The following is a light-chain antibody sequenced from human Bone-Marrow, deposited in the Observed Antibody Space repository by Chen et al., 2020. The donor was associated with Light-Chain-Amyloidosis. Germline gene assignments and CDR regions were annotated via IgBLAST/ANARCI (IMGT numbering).Light chain of an antibody. CDR1: QSLLQSNGYKY. V-gene: IGKV2-28*01. CDR3: MQALQAPWT. J-gene: IGKJ1*01. Sequence: DIVMTKSPPSLPVTPGEPASISCRSSQSLLQSNGYKYLDWYLQKPGQSPQLLIYLGSNRASGVPDRFSGSGSGTDFTLKISRVEAEDVGVYYCMQALQAPWTFGQGTKVEIK. CDR2: LGS.